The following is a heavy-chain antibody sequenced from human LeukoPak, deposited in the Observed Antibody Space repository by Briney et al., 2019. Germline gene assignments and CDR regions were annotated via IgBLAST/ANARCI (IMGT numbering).Heavy chain of an antibody. CDR1: GYRFSSYG. V-gene: IGHV1-18*01. J-gene: IGHJ4*02. CDR2: ISAYSGNT. CDR3: ARDHSITTTIFDF. Sequence: GASVKVSCKASGYRFSSYGISWVRQAPGQGLEWMGWISAYSGNTNYAQNVRGRLTLTKDTSTNTAYMELTSLRSDDTALYYCARDHSITTTIFDFWGQGTLVTVSS. D-gene: IGHD1-1*01.